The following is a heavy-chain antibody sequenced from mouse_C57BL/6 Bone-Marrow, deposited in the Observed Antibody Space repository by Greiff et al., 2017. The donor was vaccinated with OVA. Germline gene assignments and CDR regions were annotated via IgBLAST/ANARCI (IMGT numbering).Heavy chain of an antibody. CDR3: ARDGVLRFFDY. Sequence: VQLQQPGAELVMPGASVKLSCKASGYTFTSYWMHWVKQRPGQGLEWIGEIDPSDSYTNYNQKFKGKSTLTVDKSPSTAYMHLSSLTSEDSAVYYCARDGVLRFFDYWGQGTTLTVSS. V-gene: IGHV1-69*01. CDR2: IDPSDSYT. D-gene: IGHD1-1*01. CDR1: GYTFTSYW. J-gene: IGHJ2*01.